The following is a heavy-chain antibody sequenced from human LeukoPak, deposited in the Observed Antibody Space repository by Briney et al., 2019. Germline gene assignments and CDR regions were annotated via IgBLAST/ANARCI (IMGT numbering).Heavy chain of an antibody. V-gene: IGHV3-15*01. CDR3: TTGDYGDYGSL. D-gene: IGHD4-17*01. CDR2: IKSESDGGTT. CDR1: GFTFSNAW. Sequence: PGGSLRLSCAASGFTFSNAWMSGVRQAPGKGGEGVGRIKSESDGGTTDYAAPVKGRVTISRDDSKNTLYLQMNSLKTEDTAVYYCTTGDYGDYGSLWGQGTLVTVSS. J-gene: IGHJ4*02.